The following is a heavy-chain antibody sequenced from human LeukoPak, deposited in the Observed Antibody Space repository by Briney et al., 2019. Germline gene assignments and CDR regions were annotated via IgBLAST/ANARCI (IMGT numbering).Heavy chain of an antibody. V-gene: IGHV3-30*02. CDR3: AKDKGLMSGKYYFDY. CDR2: IWYDGSNN. CDR1: GFTFSDYA. Sequence: GCSLRLSCAASGFTFSDYAIHWVRQAPGKGLEWVGFIWYDGSNNYHADSVKGRFTISRDNSNNMVYLQMNSLRSEDTAVYYCAKDKGLMSGKYYFDYWGQGALVTVPS. J-gene: IGHJ4*02. D-gene: IGHD1-26*01.